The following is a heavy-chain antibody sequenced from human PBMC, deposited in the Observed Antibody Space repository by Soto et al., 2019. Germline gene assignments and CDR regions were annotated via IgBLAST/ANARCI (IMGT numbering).Heavy chain of an antibody. CDR1: GFTFSSYA. Sequence: GGSLRLSCAASGFTFSSYATSWVRQAPGKGLEWVSAISGSGGSTYYADSVKGRFTISRDNSKNTLYLQMNSLRAEDTAVYYCAKDPSYDFWSGYYVGGMDVWGQGTTVTVS. CDR2: ISGSGGST. V-gene: IGHV3-23*01. CDR3: AKDPSYDFWSGYYVGGMDV. J-gene: IGHJ6*02. D-gene: IGHD3-3*01.